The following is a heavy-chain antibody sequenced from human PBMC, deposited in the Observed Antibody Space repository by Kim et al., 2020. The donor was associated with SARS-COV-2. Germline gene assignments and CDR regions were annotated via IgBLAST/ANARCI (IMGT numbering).Heavy chain of an antibody. J-gene: IGHJ4*02. V-gene: IGHV3-21*01. D-gene: IGHD6-13*01. Sequence: DPVKGRFTISRDNAKNSLYLQMNSLRAEDTAVYYCARPARAAAGSYYFDYWGQGTLVTVSS. CDR3: ARPARAAAGSYYFDY.